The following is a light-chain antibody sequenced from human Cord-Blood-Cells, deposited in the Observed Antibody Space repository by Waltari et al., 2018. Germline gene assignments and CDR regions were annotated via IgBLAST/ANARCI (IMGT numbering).Light chain of an antibody. CDR1: KLGDKY. CDR3: QAWDSSTVV. CDR2: QDS. V-gene: IGLV3-1*01. J-gene: IGLJ2*01. Sequence: SYELTQPPSVSVSPGQTASITCSGDKLGDKYACWYQQKPGQSPVLVIYQDSKRPSGIPGRFSGTNSEKTATLTISGTHAMDDADYYCQAWDSSTVVFGGGTKLTVL.